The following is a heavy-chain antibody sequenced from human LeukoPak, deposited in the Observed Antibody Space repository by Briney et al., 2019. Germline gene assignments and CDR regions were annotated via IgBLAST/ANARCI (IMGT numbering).Heavy chain of an antibody. CDR3: ARDRSIYYDSSGYYHDAFDI. D-gene: IGHD3-22*01. Sequence: SVKVSCKASGGTFSSYAISWVRQAPGQGLEWMGGIIPIFGTANYAQKFQGRVTITRDTSASTAYMELSSLRSEDTAVYYCARDRSIYYDSSGYYHDAFDIWGQGTMVTVSS. J-gene: IGHJ3*02. CDR1: GGTFSSYA. V-gene: IGHV1-69*05. CDR2: IIPIFGTA.